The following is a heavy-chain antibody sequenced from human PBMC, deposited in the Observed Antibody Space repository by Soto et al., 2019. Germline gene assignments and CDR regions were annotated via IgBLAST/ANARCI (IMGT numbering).Heavy chain of an antibody. Sequence: PGGSLRLSCAASGFTFSSYAMHWVRQAPGKGLGWVAVISYDGSNKYYADSVTGRFTISRNNSKNTLYLQMNSLRAEDTAVYYCAREVVVATCYYYYGMDVWGQGTTVTVSS. CDR2: ISYDGSNK. J-gene: IGHJ6*02. CDR1: GFTFSSYA. D-gene: IGHD2-15*01. CDR3: AREVVVATCYYYYGMDV. V-gene: IGHV3-30-3*01.